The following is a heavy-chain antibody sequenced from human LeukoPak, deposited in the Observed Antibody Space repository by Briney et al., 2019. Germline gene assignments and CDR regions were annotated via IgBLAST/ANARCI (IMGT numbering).Heavy chain of an antibody. V-gene: IGHV3-48*03. CDR2: ISSGGST. D-gene: IGHD3-22*01. CDR1: GFTFSSYE. Sequence: GGSLRLSCAASGFTFSSYEMNWVRQAPGKGLEWVSYISSGGSTYYADSVKGRFTISRDNSKNTLYLQMNSLRAEDTAVYYCARDGRDSSGYSQWDYWGQGTLVTVSS. J-gene: IGHJ4*02. CDR3: ARDGRDSSGYSQWDY.